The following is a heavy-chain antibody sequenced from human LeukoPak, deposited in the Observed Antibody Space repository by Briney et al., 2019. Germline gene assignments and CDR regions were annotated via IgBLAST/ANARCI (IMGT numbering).Heavy chain of an antibody. CDR3: ANGGTGSYYLYYFDY. D-gene: IGHD3-10*01. CDR2: IRYDGSNK. CDR1: GFTFSSYG. J-gene: IGHJ4*02. Sequence: PGGSLRLSCAASGFTFSSYGMHWVRQAPGKGLEWVTFIRYDGSNKYYADSVKGRFTISRDNSKNTLYLQMNSLRAEDTAVYYCANGGTGSYYLYYFDYWGQGTLVTVSS. V-gene: IGHV3-30*02.